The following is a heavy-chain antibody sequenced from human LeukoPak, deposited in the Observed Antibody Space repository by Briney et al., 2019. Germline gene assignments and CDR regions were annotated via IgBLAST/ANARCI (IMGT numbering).Heavy chain of an antibody. J-gene: IGHJ4*02. CDR2: ISGSGGDT. Sequence: PGGSLRLSCAASGFSISNFAVSWVRQAPGKGLQWVSAISGSGGDTYYADSVKGRFTMSRDNSKNTLYLQMNSLRAEDTAVYYCAKDRPRGSDYWGQGTLVTVSS. V-gene: IGHV3-23*01. D-gene: IGHD3-10*01. CDR3: AKDRPRGSDY. CDR1: GFSISNFA.